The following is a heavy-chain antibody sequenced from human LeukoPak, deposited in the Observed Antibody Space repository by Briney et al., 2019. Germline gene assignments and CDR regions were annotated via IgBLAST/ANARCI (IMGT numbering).Heavy chain of an antibody. CDR3: ARTTVTPPDYYYYGMDV. Sequence: SETLSLTCTVSGGSVSGYYWSWIRQPPGKGLEWIGYIYYTGSTNYNPSLKSRVTISVDTSKNQFSLKLTSVTAADTAVYYCARTTVTPPDYYYYGMDVWGQGTTVTVSS. V-gene: IGHV4-59*02. CDR2: IYYTGST. J-gene: IGHJ6*02. D-gene: IGHD4-17*01. CDR1: GGSVSGYY.